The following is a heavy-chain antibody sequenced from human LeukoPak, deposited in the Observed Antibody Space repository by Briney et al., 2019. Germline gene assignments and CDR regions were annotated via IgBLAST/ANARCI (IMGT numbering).Heavy chain of an antibody. CDR3: AREAVGNIVAIYFDY. CDR1: GYTFTSYG. CDR2: ISAYNGNT. J-gene: IGHJ4*02. Sequence: ASVKVSCKASGYTFTSYGISWVRQAPGQGLEWMGWISAYNGNTNYAQKLQGRVTMTTDTSTSTAYMELSSLRSEDTAVYYCAREAVGNIVAIYFDYWGQGTLVTVSS. V-gene: IGHV1-18*01. D-gene: IGHD5-12*01.